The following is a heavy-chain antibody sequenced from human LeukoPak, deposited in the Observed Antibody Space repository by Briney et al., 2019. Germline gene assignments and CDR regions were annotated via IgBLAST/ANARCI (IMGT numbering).Heavy chain of an antibody. CDR1: GFTFSDYY. V-gene: IGHV3-11*06. J-gene: IGHJ3*02. Sequence: PGGSLRLSCVASGFTFSDYYMTWIRQAPGQGLEWLSYISGGSGFTKYADSVKGRFTISRDNPKNSLYLQMNSLRDEDMAVYYCARDYYDRTGYHDAFDTWGQGTMVTVSS. CDR3: ARDYYDRTGYHDAFDT. D-gene: IGHD3-22*01. CDR2: ISGGSGFT.